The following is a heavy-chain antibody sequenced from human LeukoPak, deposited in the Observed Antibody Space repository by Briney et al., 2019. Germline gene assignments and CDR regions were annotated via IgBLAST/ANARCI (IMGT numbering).Heavy chain of an antibody. J-gene: IGHJ4*02. CDR1: GGTFSRYA. D-gene: IGHD2-2*02. CDR3: ARAYVVVPAAISWAFDY. Sequence: ASVKVSCKASGGTFSRYAISWVRQAPGQGLEWMGGIIPIFGTANYAQKFQGRVTITADESTSTAYMELSSLRSEDTAVYYCARAYVVVPAAISWAFDYWGQGTLVTVSS. CDR2: IIPIFGTA. V-gene: IGHV1-69*13.